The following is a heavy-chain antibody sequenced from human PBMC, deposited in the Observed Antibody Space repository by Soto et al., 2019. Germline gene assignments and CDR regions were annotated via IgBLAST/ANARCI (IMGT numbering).Heavy chain of an antibody. CDR3: ARVSFDHFVHWFDP. CDR1: GDSVSSKTAA. CDR2: TYFRSKWYN. D-gene: IGHD3-9*01. V-gene: IGHV6-1*01. J-gene: IGHJ5*02. Sequence: SQTLSLTCTISGDSVSSKTAAWNWIKQSPSRGLEWLGRTYFRSKWYNDYAISVKSRITINPDTSKNQFSLLLNSVTPEDTAVYYCARVSFDHFVHWFDPWGQGTLVTVSS.